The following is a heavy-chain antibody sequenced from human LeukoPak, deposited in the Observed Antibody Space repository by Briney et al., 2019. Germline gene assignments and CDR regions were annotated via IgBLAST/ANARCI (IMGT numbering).Heavy chain of an antibody. CDR2: VSGYGDVT. CDR1: GFIFSSYA. CDR3: AKDHYDAFDI. Sequence: GGSLRLSCAASGFIFSSYAMNWVRQAPGKGLEWVSGVSGYGDVTYYADSVKGRFTISRDNSKNTLYLQMNSLRAEDTAVYYCAKDHYDAFDIWGQGTMVTVSS. J-gene: IGHJ3*02. V-gene: IGHV3-23*01.